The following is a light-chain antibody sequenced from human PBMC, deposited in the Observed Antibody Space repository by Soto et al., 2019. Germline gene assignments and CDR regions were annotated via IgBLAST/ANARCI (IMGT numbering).Light chain of an antibody. CDR2: GSS. CDR1: QSVSGSS. J-gene: IGKJ1*01. V-gene: IGKV3-20*01. Sequence: EIVLTQSPGTLSLCPWEIATLSCRASQSVSGSSFAWYQQKPGQAPRLLLYGSSSRATGIPDRFSGSGSGTAFSLTISRLEPEDFAVYFCHRYRSAPRTFGQGTKVDIK. CDR3: HRYRSAPRT.